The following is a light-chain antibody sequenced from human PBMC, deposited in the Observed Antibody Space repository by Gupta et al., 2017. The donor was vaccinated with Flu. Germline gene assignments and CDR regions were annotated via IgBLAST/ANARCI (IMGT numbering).Light chain of an antibody. CDR2: QDI. CDR1: ELGDIF. J-gene: IGLJ2*01. V-gene: IGLV3-1*01. CDR3: QAWDSGSCG. Sequence: SFELTQPASVSVSPGQTATITCSGTGNELGDIFVSWYQQKPGQSPVLVIYQDIQRPSGIPERFSGSNSGDTATLSISETQPMDEADYYCQAWDSGSCGFGGGTRLTVL.